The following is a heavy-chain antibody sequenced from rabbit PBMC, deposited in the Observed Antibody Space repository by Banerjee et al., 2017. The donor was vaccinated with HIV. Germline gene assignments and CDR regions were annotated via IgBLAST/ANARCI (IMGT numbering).Heavy chain of an antibody. CDR3: ARDVDGGPDYGYGQL. V-gene: IGHV1S45*01. CDR1: GFDFSSGYW. D-gene: IGHD6-1*01. J-gene: IGHJ4*01. CDR2: IYAGSGGST. Sequence: QEQLVESGGGLVQPEGSLTLTCKASGFDFSSGYWIYWVRQAPGKGPEWIACIYAGSGGSTYYASWAKGRFTISKTSSTTVTLQMTSLTAADTATYFCARDVDGGPDYGYGQLWGPGTLVTVS.